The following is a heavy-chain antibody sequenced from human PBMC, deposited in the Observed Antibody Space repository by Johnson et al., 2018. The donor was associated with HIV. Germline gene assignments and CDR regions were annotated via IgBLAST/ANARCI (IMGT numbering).Heavy chain of an antibody. CDR2: ISYDGSKK. V-gene: IGHV3-30*18. Sequence: QMLLVESGGGVVQPGRSLRLSCAASGLTFSSYGMHWVRQAPGKGLEWVAVISYDGSKKYYADSVKGRFTISRDNSKNTLYLQMNSLRAEDTAVYYCAKDPMVATPANAFDIWGQGTMVTVSS. CDR1: GLTFSSYG. D-gene: IGHD5-12*01. J-gene: IGHJ3*02. CDR3: AKDPMVATPANAFDI.